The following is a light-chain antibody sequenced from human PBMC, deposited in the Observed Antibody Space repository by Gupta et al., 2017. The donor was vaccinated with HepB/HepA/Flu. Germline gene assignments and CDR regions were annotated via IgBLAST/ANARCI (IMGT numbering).Light chain of an antibody. CDR1: QCISNY. CDR2: AAS. J-gene: IGKJ4*02. CDR3: QKYNRCPLT. Sequence: DIQMTQSPSSLSASVGDRVTITCRASQCISNYLAWYQQKPGKVPKLLIYAASTLQSGVPSRFSGSGSGTDFTLTISSLQPEDVATYYCQKYNRCPLTFGGGTKVEIK. V-gene: IGKV1-27*01.